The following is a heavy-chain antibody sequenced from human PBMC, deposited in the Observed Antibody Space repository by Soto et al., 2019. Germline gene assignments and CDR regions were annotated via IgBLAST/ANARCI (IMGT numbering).Heavy chain of an antibody. CDR1: GGSVSGNSAG. CDR2: TYYRSKWYY. D-gene: IGHD1-26*01. J-gene: IGHJ4*01. Sequence: SQTLSLTCAITGGSVSGNSAGWIWVRQSPSRGLEWLGRTYYRSKWYYEYAVSVRGRITINPDTSKNQYSLQLNSVTPEDTAVYFCARGEQYSGRIFDYWGQGTLVTVSS. V-gene: IGHV6-1*01. CDR3: ARGEQYSGRIFDY.